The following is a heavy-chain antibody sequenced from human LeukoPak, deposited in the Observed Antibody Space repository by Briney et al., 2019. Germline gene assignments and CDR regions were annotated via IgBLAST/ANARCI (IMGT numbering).Heavy chain of an antibody. CDR3: AVPQWELLN. CDR2: ISGSGGNT. Sequence: PVGSLRQSCATPGFNFSYHTLSSVGQAPGKGLEWVSAISGSGGNTYYADSVKGRFTISRDNSKSTLYLQMTSLRAEDTAVYYCAVPQWELLNWGQGTLVTVSS. D-gene: IGHD1-26*01. CDR1: GFNFSYHT. V-gene: IGHV3-23*01. J-gene: IGHJ4*02.